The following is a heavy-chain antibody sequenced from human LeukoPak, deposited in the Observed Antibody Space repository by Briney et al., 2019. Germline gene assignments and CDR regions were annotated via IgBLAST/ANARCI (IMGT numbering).Heavy chain of an antibody. D-gene: IGHD6-13*01. J-gene: IGHJ6*02. CDR3: ARDRGIATGSMDV. CDR2: IYYSGST. V-gene: IGHV4-31*03. Sequence: SETLSLTCTVSGGSISSGGYYWSWIRQRPGKGLEWIGYIYYSGSTYYNPSLKSRVTISVDTSKNQFSLKLSSVTAADTAVYYCARDRGIATGSMDVWGQGTTVTVAS. CDR1: GGSISSGGYY.